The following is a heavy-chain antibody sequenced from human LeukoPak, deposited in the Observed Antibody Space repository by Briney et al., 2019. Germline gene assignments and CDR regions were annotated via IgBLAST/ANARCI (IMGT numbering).Heavy chain of an antibody. CDR3: ARADSSSWFDY. CDR1: GLRFSDCY. V-gene: IGHV3-11*05. D-gene: IGHD6-13*01. Sequence: GLALTLSCDASGLRFSDCYITWLRQAPSKGLEWVSHVSSSCSYKNHADSVKDRFTISRDNAKNSLYLQMNSLRAEDTAVYYCARADSSSWFDYWGQGALVTVSS. J-gene: IGHJ4*02. CDR2: VSSSCSYK.